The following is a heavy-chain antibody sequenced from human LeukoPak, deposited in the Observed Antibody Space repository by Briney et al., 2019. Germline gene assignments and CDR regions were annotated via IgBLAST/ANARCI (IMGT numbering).Heavy chain of an antibody. Sequence: ASVKVSCKASGGTFSSYAISWVRQAPGQGLEWMGWRSIYNGNTDYKLQGRVTMTTDTSTSTAYMELRSLRSDDTAVYYCARGGPFPSSSSSREYYLDYWGQGTLVTVS. CDR3: ARGGPFPSSSSSREYYLDY. CDR1: GGTFSSYA. D-gene: IGHD6-6*01. J-gene: IGHJ4*02. V-gene: IGHV1-18*01. CDR2: RSIYNGNT.